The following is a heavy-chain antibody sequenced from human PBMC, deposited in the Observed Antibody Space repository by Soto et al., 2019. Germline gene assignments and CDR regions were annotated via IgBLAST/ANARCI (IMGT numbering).Heavy chain of an antibody. Sequence: EVQLVESGGGLVKPGGSLRLSCAASGFTFSSYSMNWVRQAPGKGLEWVSSISSSSSYIYYADSVKGRFTISRDNAKNSLHQQMNSLRAEDTAVYYCARDTAEVQRGPKAKNYAFDIWGQGTMVTVSS. V-gene: IGHV3-21*01. J-gene: IGHJ3*02. CDR1: GFTFSSYS. D-gene: IGHD5-18*01. CDR2: ISSSSSYI. CDR3: ARDTAEVQRGPKAKNYAFDI.